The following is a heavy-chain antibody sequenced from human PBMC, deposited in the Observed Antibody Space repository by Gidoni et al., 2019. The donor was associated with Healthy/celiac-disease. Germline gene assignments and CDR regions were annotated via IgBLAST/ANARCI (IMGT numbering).Heavy chain of an antibody. CDR2: TYYRSKWYN. J-gene: IGHJ4*02. CDR1: GDSVSSNSAP. V-gene: IGHV6-1*01. Sequence: QVQLQQSGPGLVKPSQTLSLTCAISGDSVSSNSAPWNWIRQSPSRGLEWLGRTYYRSKWYNDYAVSVKSRITINPDTSKNQFSLQLNSVTPEDTAVYYCAREPYYDSSGYYSPLDYWGQGTLVTVSS. D-gene: IGHD3-22*01. CDR3: AREPYYDSSGYYSPLDY.